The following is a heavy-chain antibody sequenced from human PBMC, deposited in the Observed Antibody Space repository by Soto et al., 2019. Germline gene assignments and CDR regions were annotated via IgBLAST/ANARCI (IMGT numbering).Heavy chain of an antibody. V-gene: IGHV3-21*02. Sequence: EVQLVESGGGLVKPGGSLRLSCATSGFTFSSYNMNWVRQAPGKGLAWVSSISSSSSSYIYYIESVKGRFTISRDNAKNTLYLQMNSLRVEDTAVYYCAGDHQWIGEEGWFDPWGQGTLVTVSS. D-gene: IGHD3-10*01. CDR2: ISSSSSSYI. J-gene: IGHJ5*02. CDR1: GFTFSSYN. CDR3: AGDHQWIGEEGWFDP.